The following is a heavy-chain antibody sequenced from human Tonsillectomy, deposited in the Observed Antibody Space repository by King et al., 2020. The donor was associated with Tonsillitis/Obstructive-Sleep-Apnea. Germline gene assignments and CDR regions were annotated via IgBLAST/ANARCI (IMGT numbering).Heavy chain of an antibody. CDR3: TREAGSYYPVSDY. J-gene: IGHJ4*02. V-gene: IGHV3-49*04. CDR2: IRSKPYGGTA. D-gene: IGHD1-26*01. Sequence: LVESGGGLVQPGRSLRLSCIASGFTFGDYAMSWVRQAPGKGLEWVGFIRSKPYGGTADYAASVKGRFTISRDDSKSIAYLQMKSLKTEDTAVYYCTREAGSYYPVSDYWGQGTLVTVSS. CDR1: GFTFGDYA.